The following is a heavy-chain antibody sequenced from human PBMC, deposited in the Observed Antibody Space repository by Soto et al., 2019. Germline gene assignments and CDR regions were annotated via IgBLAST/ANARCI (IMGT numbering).Heavy chain of an antibody. V-gene: IGHV4-59*01. CDR2: IYDSGNT. Sequence: PWETLSLTCTVSGGPIRSYCWSWIRQPPGKELERIGNIYDSGNTDYNPSLKSRVTISVDTSKNQFSLKLSSVTTVDTAVNYCARGGGKYYYESSGHSNHAMDVWGQGTTVTVSS. CDR1: GGPIRSYC. CDR3: ARGGGKYYYESSGHSNHAMDV. J-gene: IGHJ6*02. D-gene: IGHD3-22*01.